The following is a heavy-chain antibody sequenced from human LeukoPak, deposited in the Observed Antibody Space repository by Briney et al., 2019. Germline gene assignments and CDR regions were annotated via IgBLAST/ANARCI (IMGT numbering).Heavy chain of an antibody. D-gene: IGHD3-10*01. CDR1: GFTFSSYS. V-gene: IGHV3-48*01. CDR3: ARDRGEYGMDV. Sequence: GGSLRLSCAASGFTFSSYSMNWVRQAPGKGLEWVSYISSSRSTIYYADSVKGRFTISRDNAKNSLYLQMNSLRAEDTAVYYCARDRGEYGMDVWGQGTTVTVSS. CDR2: ISSSRSTI. J-gene: IGHJ6*02.